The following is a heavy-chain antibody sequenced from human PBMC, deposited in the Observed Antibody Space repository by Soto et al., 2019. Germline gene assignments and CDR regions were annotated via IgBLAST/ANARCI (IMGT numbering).Heavy chain of an antibody. V-gene: IGHV3-33*01. CDR1: GFTFTSYG. Sequence: QMHLVESGGGEVQPGRSLTLSCVASGFTFTSYGIHWVRQAPGKGLEWVAVIWYDGSNKYYGDSVKGRFSISRDNSKNTVYLQMNSLRAEDTAVYYCARDRRFLEGLDYWGQGTLVSVSS. CDR2: IWYDGSNK. D-gene: IGHD3-3*01. CDR3: ARDRRFLEGLDY. J-gene: IGHJ4*02.